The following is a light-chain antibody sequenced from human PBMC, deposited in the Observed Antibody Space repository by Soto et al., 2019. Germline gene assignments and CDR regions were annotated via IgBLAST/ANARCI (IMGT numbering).Light chain of an antibody. J-gene: IGKJ1*01. V-gene: IGKV3D-15*01. CDR1: QSVSSQ. CDR2: GAS. Sequence: EIQMTQSPATLSVSPGQRATLTCMASQSVSSQLAWYQQKPGQAPRLLIYGASTMATGIPARFSGSGSGTEFTLTIHTEEREAYAGYYCQHYGKPFGQGTKVDI. CDR3: QHYGKP.